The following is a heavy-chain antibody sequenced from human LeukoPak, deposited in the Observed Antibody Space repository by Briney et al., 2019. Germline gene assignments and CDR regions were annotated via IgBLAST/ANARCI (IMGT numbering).Heavy chain of an antibody. Sequence: GGSLRLSCAASGISFRSYGMHWVRQAPGKGLEWVTFIWYSASNKYYAESVKGRFTISRDNSRNTVFLQMNSLRAEDTAIYYCATDISTHYFGSWGQGTLVTVSS. CDR1: GISFRSYG. CDR2: IWYSASNK. D-gene: IGHD3-9*01. V-gene: IGHV3-30*02. CDR3: ATDISTHYFGS. J-gene: IGHJ4*02.